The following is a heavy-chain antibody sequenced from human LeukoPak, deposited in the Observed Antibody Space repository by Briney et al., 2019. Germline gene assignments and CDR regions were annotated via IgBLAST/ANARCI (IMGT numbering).Heavy chain of an antibody. CDR3: ARGKPQIRFDY. Sequence: LETLSLTCAVYGGSFSGYYWSWIRQPPGKGLEWIGEINHSGSTNYTPSLKSRVTTSVDTSKNQSSLKLSSVTAAATAVYYCARGKPQIRFDYWGQGTLVTVSS. J-gene: IGHJ4*02. CDR2: INHSGST. V-gene: IGHV4-34*01. CDR1: GGSFSGYY.